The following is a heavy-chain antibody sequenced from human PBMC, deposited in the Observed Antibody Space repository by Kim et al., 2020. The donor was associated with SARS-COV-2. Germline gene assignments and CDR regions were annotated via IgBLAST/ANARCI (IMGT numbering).Heavy chain of an antibody. CDR1: GGSFSGYY. CDR3: ARGRFPRLRYFDWLPSEPDFDY. Sequence: SETLSLTCAVYGGSFSGYYWSWIRQPPGKGLEWIGEINHSGSTNYNPSLKSRVTISVDTSKNQFSLKLSSVTAADTAVYYCARGRFPRLRYFDWLPSEPDFDYWGQGTLVTVSS. D-gene: IGHD3-9*01. CDR2: INHSGST. V-gene: IGHV4-34*01. J-gene: IGHJ4*02.